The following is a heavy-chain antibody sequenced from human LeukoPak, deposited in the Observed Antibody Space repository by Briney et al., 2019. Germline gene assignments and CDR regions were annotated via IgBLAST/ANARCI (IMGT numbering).Heavy chain of an antibody. J-gene: IGHJ4*02. V-gene: IGHV4-34*01. CDR3: TRMSTGHDY. Sequence: SETLSLTCAVSGVSFDDYYWSWVRQTPGKGLEWIGEINHSGYTNDSPSLKSRVTLSIDTSRKQFSLNLRSVTVADAGIYYCTRMSTGHDYWGQGTLVTVSS. CDR2: INHSGYT. CDR1: GVSFDDYY. D-gene: IGHD5/OR15-5a*01.